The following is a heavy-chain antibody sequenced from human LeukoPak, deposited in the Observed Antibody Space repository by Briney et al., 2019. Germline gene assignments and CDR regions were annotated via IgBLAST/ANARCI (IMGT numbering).Heavy chain of an antibody. V-gene: IGHV1-8*01. D-gene: IGHD1-26*01. Sequence: ASVKVSCKASGSTFSSYDTKWVRQATGQGLEWMGWMNPNSGNTGYVQKFQGRVTMTRNTSIRTVYMELSSLRSEDTAVYYCAIGERELKYWGQGTLVTVSS. CDR1: GSTFSSYD. CDR3: AIGERELKY. CDR2: MNPNSGNT. J-gene: IGHJ4*02.